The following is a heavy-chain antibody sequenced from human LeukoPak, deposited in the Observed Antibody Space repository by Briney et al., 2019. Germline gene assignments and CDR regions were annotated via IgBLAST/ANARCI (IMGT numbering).Heavy chain of an antibody. J-gene: IGHJ3*02. CDR1: GGSISSSSYY. CDR2: IYYSGST. V-gene: IGHV4-39*07. D-gene: IGHD3-16*01. Sequence: PSETLSLTCTVSGGSISSSSYYWGWIRQPPGKGLEWIGSIYYSGSTYYNPSLKSRVTISVDTSKNQFSLKLSSVTAADTAVYYCARDFGQSTAKEIGGAFDIWGQGTMVTVSS. CDR3: ARDFGQSTAKEIGGAFDI.